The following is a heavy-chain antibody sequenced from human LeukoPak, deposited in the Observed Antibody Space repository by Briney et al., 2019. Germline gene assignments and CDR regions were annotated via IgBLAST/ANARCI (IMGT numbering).Heavy chain of an antibody. V-gene: IGHV3-23*01. CDR1: GFAFSSYA. D-gene: IGHD3-9*01. CDR2: ISGSDGST. Sequence: GGSLRLSCAASGFAFSSYAMTWVRQAPGKGLEWVSTISGSDGSTYYADSVKGRFTISRDKSKNTLYLQMNSLRAEDTAVYYCAKDRYFDTYNAFDIWGQGTMVTVYS. CDR3: AKDRYFDTYNAFDI. J-gene: IGHJ3*02.